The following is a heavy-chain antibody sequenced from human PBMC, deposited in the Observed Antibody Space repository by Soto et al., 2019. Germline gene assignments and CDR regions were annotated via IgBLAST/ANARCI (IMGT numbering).Heavy chain of an antibody. Sequence: SQTLSLTCTVSGVSISSGGYYWSWIRQHPGKGLEWIGNIYYSGRTYYNPSLKSRVILSVDTSKNHFSLTLRSVTAADSAMYYCESVISGDSEYYFDFLGQGALVT. D-gene: IGHD2-21*02. CDR3: ESVISGDSEYYFDF. CDR1: GVSISSGGYY. CDR2: IYYSGRT. V-gene: IGHV4-31*03. J-gene: IGHJ4*02.